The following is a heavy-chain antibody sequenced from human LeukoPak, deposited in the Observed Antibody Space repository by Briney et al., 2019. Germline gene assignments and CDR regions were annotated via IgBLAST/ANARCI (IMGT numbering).Heavy chain of an antibody. CDR3: ASGGGDSEPLDY. D-gene: IGHD4-17*01. V-gene: IGHV4-59*01. J-gene: IGHJ4*02. CDR1: GGSISSYY. CDR2: IYYSGST. Sequence: PSETLSLTCTVSGGSISSYYWSWIRQPPGKGLERIGYIYYSGSTNYNPSLKSRVTISVNTSKNQFSLKLSSVTAADTPVYYCASGGGDSEPLDYWGQGTLVTVSS.